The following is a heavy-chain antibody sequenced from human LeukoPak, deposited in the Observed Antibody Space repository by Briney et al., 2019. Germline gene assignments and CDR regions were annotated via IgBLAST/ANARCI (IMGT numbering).Heavy chain of an antibody. J-gene: IGHJ5*02. Sequence: ASVKVSCKAAGYTFVSHGISWVRLAPRQGLEWMGWISAYNGDTKYAQKFQARVTMTTDTSTSTAYMELRTLRSDDTAVYYCARGRLYSSSSGGSNWFDPWGQGTLVTVSS. D-gene: IGHD6-6*01. CDR1: GYTFVSHG. V-gene: IGHV1-18*01. CDR2: ISAYNGDT. CDR3: ARGRLYSSSSGGSNWFDP.